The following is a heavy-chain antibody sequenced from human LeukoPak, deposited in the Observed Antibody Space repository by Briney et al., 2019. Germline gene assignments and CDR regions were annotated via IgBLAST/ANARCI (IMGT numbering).Heavy chain of an antibody. D-gene: IGHD3-22*01. CDR1: GYTFTSYD. CDR2: VNPNSGNT. V-gene: IGHV1-8*01. CDR3: ARVPYYDSSGYYYEPFDY. Sequence: ASVKVSCKASGYTFTSYDINWVRQATGQGLEWMGWVNPNSGNTGYAQKFQGRVTMTRNTSISTAYMELSSLRSEDTAVYYCARVPYYDSSGYYYEPFDYWGQGTLVTVSS. J-gene: IGHJ4*02.